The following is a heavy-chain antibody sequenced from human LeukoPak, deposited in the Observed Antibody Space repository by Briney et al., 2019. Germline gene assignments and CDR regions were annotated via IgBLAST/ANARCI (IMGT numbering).Heavy chain of an antibody. V-gene: IGHV1-69*13. D-gene: IGHD6-19*01. Sequence: ASVKVSCKASGGTFSSYAISWVRQAPGQGLEWMGGIISIFGTANYAQKFQGRVTITADESTSTAYMELSSLRSEDTAVYYCARSYSSGWYYFDYWGQGTLVTVSS. CDR1: GGTFSSYA. CDR2: IISIFGTA. CDR3: ARSYSSGWYYFDY. J-gene: IGHJ4*02.